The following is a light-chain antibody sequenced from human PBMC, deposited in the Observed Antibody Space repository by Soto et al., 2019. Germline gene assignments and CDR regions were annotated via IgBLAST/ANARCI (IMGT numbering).Light chain of an antibody. CDR2: MAS. J-gene: IGKJ1*01. CDR1: ESISTW. Sequence: DIQMTQSPSTLSASVGDRVTITCRASESISTWLAWYQQKPGKAPKLLIYMASILESGVPSRFSGSESGAEFTLTISSLQPDDFATYYCQLHHSYPATFGPGTKVEVK. V-gene: IGKV1-5*03. CDR3: QLHHSYPAT.